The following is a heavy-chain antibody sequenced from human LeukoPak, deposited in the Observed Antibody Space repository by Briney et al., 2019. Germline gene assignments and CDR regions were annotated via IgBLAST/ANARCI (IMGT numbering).Heavy chain of an antibody. J-gene: IGHJ5*02. CDR2: INPNSGGT. V-gene: IGHV1-2*02. CDR1: GYTFTGYY. D-gene: IGHD5-12*01. CDR3: ARDVDRVSQNWFDP. Sequence: GASVKVSCKASGYTFTGYYMHWVRQAPGQGLEWMGWINPNSGGTNYAQKFQGRVTMTRDTSISTAYMELSRLRSDHTAVYYCARDVDRVSQNWFDPWGQGTLVTVSS.